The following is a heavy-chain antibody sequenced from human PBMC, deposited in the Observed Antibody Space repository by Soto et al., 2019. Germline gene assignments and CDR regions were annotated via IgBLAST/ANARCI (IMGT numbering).Heavy chain of an antibody. CDR2: ISGRGGST. D-gene: IGHD3-22*01. Sequence: EVQLLESGGGLVQPGGSLRLSCAASGFTFSSYAMSWVRQAPGKGLEWVSTISGRGGSTYYADSVKGRFTISRDSSKNTLYVQTNSLRAEDTAVYYGARVQYDSRVFESSGYTPHWGQGTLVTVSS. V-gene: IGHV3-23*01. CDR1: GFTFSSYA. J-gene: IGHJ4*02. CDR3: ARVQYDSRVFESSGYTPH.